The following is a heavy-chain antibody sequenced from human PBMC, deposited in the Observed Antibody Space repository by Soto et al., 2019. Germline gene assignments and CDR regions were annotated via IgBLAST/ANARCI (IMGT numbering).Heavy chain of an antibody. CDR1: GSTFIDYF. D-gene: IGHD1-26*01. J-gene: IGHJ6*02. V-gene: IGHV1-2*02. CDR2: INPKTAAT. CDR3: ARIKWGLDYYSGMDV. Sequence: ASVNVSFKASGSTFIDYFIQWLRQAPGQGLEWVAWINPKTAATNYAKKFQDRVTLTSDTSFSTAYLELTRLRPDDTAVYYCARIKWGLDYYSGMDVWGQGTAVTVSS.